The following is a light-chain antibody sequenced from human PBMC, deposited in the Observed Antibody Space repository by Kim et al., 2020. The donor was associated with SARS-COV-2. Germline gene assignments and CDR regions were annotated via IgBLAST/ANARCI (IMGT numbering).Light chain of an antibody. Sequence: STLSASVGDRVTITCRASQSISSWLAWYQQKPGKAPKLLIYDASSLESGVPSRFSGSGSGTEFTLTISSLQPDDFATYYCQHLGTFGQGTKVDIK. CDR2: DAS. V-gene: IGKV1-5*01. CDR3: QHLGT. J-gene: IGKJ1*01. CDR1: QSISSW.